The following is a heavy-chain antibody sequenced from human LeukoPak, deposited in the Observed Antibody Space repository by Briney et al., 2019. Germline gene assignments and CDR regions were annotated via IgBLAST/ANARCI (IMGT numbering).Heavy chain of an antibody. CDR1: GFTFTDHY. Sequence: PGGSLRLSCAASGFTFTDHYMSWFRQAPGKGLEWISYISDSGGTIHYADSVKGRFTISRDNAKNSLYLQTNSLRAEDTAVYYCARGAGPLFDPWGQGTLVTVSS. V-gene: IGHV3-11*01. CDR2: ISDSGGTI. CDR3: ARGAGPLFDP. J-gene: IGHJ5*02.